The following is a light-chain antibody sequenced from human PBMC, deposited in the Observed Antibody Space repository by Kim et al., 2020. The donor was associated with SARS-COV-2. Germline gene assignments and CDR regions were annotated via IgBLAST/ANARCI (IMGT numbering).Light chain of an antibody. CDR2: GAS. CDR3: QQYNNWPLG. CDR1: QSVTIN. Sequence: EIIMAQFPVTLSVSPGERATLSCRASQSVTINLAWYQQKPGQAPRLLIYGASTRATGVPARFSGSGSGTEFTLTISSLQSEDFAVYYCQQYNNWPLGFGQGTKLEI. J-gene: IGKJ1*01. V-gene: IGKV3-15*01.